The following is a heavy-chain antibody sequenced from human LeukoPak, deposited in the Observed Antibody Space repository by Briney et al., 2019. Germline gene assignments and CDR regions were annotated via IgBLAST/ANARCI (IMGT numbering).Heavy chain of an antibody. D-gene: IGHD3-10*01. CDR1: GFTFSSYS. CDR3: VRRGLIETEYLER. Sequence: GSLRLSCAASGFTFSSYSMNWVRQAPGKGLEWVSSISSSSSYIYYAVSVKGRFTISRDNAKNSLYLQMNSLRAEDTAVYYCVRRGLIETEYLERWGQGTLVIVSS. V-gene: IGHV3-21*01. J-gene: IGHJ1*01. CDR2: ISSSSSYI.